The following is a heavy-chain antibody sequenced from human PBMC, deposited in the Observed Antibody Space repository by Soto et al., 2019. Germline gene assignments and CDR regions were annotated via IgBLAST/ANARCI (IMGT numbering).Heavy chain of an antibody. CDR1: GGTFSSYA. D-gene: IGHD1-20*01. Sequence: SVKVSCKASGGTFSSYAISWVRHAPGQGLEWMGGIIPIFGTANYAQKFQGRVTITADESTSTAYMELSSLRSEDTAVYYCARITRLPNWLDPWGQGTLVTVSS. V-gene: IGHV1-69*13. CDR2: IIPIFGTA. CDR3: ARITRLPNWLDP. J-gene: IGHJ5*02.